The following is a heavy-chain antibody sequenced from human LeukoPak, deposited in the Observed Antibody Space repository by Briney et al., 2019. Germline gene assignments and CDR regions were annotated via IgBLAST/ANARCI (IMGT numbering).Heavy chain of an antibody. J-gene: IGHJ5*02. CDR3: ASRTWCGGPRYPMEYNWVDP. CDR1: APSFSGIY. Sequence: SETLSLTCHLDAPSFSGIYWSWISQPPGKGLEWIGEVNHSGSTNYNPSLKSRVTISVDTSKNQSSLKLSSVTAADTAVYYCASRTWCGGPRYPMEYNWVDPWGQGTLVTVSS. V-gene: IGHV4-34*01. CDR2: VNHSGST. D-gene: IGHD2-21*01.